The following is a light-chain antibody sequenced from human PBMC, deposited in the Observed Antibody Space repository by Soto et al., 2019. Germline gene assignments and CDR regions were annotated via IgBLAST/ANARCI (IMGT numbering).Light chain of an antibody. CDR2: AAS. J-gene: IGKJ1*01. CDR3: QQYNKFWT. V-gene: IGKV1-27*01. Sequence: IRMTQPASSLSGSVGGRVTITCRASQGISNYLAWYQQKPGKVPKLLIYAASTLQSGVPSRFSGSGSGTDFTLTISSLQPEDVATYYCQQYNKFWTFGQGSKVDIK. CDR1: QGISNY.